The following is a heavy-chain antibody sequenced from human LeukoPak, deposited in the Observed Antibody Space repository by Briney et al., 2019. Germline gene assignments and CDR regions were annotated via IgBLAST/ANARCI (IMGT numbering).Heavy chain of an antibody. CDR3: ARGNTALGY. J-gene: IGHJ4*02. CDR2: IDHTGIT. CDR1: DDSITIYY. V-gene: IGHV4-59*01. Sequence: SETLSLTCTVSDDSITIYYWSWIRQPPGKGLEWIGYIDHTGITNYNPSLNSRVTISRDTSKNHFSLELSSATAADTAVYYCARGNTALGYWGQGTLVTVSS. D-gene: IGHD2-2*02.